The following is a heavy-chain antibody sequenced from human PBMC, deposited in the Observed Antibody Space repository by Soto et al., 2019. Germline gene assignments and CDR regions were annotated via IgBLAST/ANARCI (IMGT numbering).Heavy chain of an antibody. CDR2: ISGSGGST. V-gene: IGHV3-23*01. D-gene: IGHD6-19*01. CDR1: GFTFSSYA. Sequence: GGSLKLSCAASGFTFSSYAMSWVRQAPGKGLEWVSAISGSGGSTYYADSVKGRFTISRDNSKNTLYLQMNSLRAEDTAVYYCAKGPSWAVATTNIDYWGQGTLVTVSS. CDR3: AKGPSWAVATTNIDY. J-gene: IGHJ4*02.